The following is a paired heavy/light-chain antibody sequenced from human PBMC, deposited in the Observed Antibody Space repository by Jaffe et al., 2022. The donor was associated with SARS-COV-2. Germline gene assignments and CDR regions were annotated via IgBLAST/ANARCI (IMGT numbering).Heavy chain of an antibody. D-gene: IGHD3-22*01. CDR3: ARKPPHYYYDSNGNPRDAYDI. CDR2: IHPGDTDT. V-gene: IGHV5-51*01. CDR1: GYSFTNFW. J-gene: IGHJ3*02. Sequence: QLVQSGAEVKKPGESLKISCKSSGYSFTNFWIGWVRQKPGKGLEWMGIIHPGDTDTRYSPSFQGQVTISADKSISSAYLQWSSLKASDTAMYYCARKPPHYYYDSNGNPRDAYDIWGQGTMVTVSS.
Light chain of an antibody. J-gene: IGKJ4*01. CDR1: QDIGGW. CDR3: QQANTFPHT. Sequence: DIQMTQSPSSVSASVGDRVAITCRASQDIGGWLAWYQQKPGKAPRLLIYAASSLQSGVPSRFSGSGSGTDFTLTISSLQPEDFATYYCQQANTFPHTFGGGTQVEIK. V-gene: IGKV1-12*01. CDR2: AAS.